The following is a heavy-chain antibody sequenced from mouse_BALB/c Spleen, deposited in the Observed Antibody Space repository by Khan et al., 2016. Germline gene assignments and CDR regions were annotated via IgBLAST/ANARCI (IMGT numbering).Heavy chain of an antibody. Sequence: EVELVESGGGLVQPGGSRKLSCAASGFTFSSFGMHWVRQAPEKGLEWVAYISSGSSTIYYADTVKGRFTISRDNPKNTLFLQMTSLRPEDTAMYYWARGRTGYYAMDYWGQGTSVTVSS. V-gene: IGHV5-17*02. J-gene: IGHJ4*01. CDR1: GFTFSSFG. CDR2: ISSGSSTI. D-gene: IGHD4-1*01. CDR3: ARGRTGYYAMDY.